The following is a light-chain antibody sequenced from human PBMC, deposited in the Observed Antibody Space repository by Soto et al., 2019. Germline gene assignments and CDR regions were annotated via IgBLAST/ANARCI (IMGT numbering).Light chain of an antibody. CDR1: QSVSNNY. CDR2: GAS. J-gene: IGKJ3*01. CDR3: QQYGSSFT. Sequence: EIVLTQSPGTLSLSPGERATLSCRASQSVSNNYLAWYQQKPGQAPRLLIYGASSRATGIPDRFSGSGSGTDFTLTISRLEPEDFAVYHCQQYGSSFTFGPGTKVDIK. V-gene: IGKV3-20*01.